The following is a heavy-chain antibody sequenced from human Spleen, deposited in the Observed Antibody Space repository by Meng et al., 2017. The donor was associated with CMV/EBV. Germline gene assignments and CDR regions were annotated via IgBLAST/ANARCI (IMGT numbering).Heavy chain of an antibody. D-gene: IGHD1-1*01. J-gene: IGHJ3*02. CDR1: GYTFTGSY. CDR2: IIPFLGTS. V-gene: IGHV1-69*08. Sequence: SVKVSCKASGYTFTGSYMHWVRQAPGQGLEWMGRIIPFLGTSNSAQKFQGRVTIIADKSTSTAYMVLSSLRSEDTAVYYCASSASKAGTASKLPREDAFDIWGQGTMVTVSS. CDR3: ASSASKAGTASKLPREDAFDI.